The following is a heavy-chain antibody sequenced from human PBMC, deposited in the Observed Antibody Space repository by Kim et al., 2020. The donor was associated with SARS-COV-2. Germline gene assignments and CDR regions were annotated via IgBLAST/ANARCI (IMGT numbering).Heavy chain of an antibody. V-gene: IGHV3-30*02. CDR3: AKGGFGELLALDY. J-gene: IGHJ4*02. Sequence: YADSVKGRFTISRDNSKNTLYLQMNSLGAEGTAVYYCAKGGFGELLALDYWDQGTLVTVSS. D-gene: IGHD3-10*01.